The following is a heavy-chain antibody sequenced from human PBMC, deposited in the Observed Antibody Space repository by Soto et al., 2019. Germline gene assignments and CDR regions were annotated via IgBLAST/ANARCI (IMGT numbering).Heavy chain of an antibody. CDR2: ISGSGGST. CDR1: GFTFSSYA. J-gene: IGHJ4*02. V-gene: IGHV3-23*01. D-gene: IGHD3-22*01. CDR3: AKDHYYDSSGYYAY. Sequence: EVQLLESGGGLVQPGGSLRLSCAASGFTFSSYAMSWVRQAPGKGLEWVSAISGSGGSTYYADSVKGRFTISRDNSKNTLYLQRNSLRAEDTAVYYCAKDHYYDSSGYYAYGGQGTLVTVSS.